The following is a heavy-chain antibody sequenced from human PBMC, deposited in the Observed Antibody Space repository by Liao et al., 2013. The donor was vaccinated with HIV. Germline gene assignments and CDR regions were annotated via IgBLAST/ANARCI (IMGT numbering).Heavy chain of an antibody. CDR1: GASVSSGDYY. D-gene: IGHD2-15*01. V-gene: IGHV4-30-4*08. J-gene: IGHJ4*02. CDR2: IYYSGIT. Sequence: QVQLQESGPGLVKPSQTLSLTCSVSGASVSSGDYYWSWIRQPPGKGLERIGYIYYSGITYYNPSLKSRVIISVDTSKNQFSLKLNSVTAADTAVYFCARSVAANDYFDYWGQGTLSPSP. CDR3: ARSVAANDYFDY.